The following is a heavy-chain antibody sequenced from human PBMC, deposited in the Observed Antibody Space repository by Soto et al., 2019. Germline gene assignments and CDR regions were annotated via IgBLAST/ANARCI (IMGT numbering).Heavy chain of an antibody. CDR1: GFTFSSYA. J-gene: IGHJ3*02. V-gene: IGHV3-30-3*01. Sequence: QVQLVESGGGVVQPGRSLRLSCAASGFTFSSYAMHWVRQAPGKGLEWVAVISYDGSNKYYADSVKGRFTISRDNSKNXLDLQMNSLRAEDTAVYYCARGHYDFWSGSGAFDIWGQGTMVTVSS. CDR3: ARGHYDFWSGSGAFDI. D-gene: IGHD3-3*01. CDR2: ISYDGSNK.